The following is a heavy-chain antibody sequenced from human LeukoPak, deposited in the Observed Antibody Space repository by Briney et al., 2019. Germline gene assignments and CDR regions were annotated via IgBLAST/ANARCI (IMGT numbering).Heavy chain of an antibody. V-gene: IGHV3-23*01. J-gene: IGHJ5*02. CDR1: GFTSSSYA. CDR2: ISGGGYTT. Sequence: GGYLRLSCAASGFTSSSYAMSWVRQAPEKGLEWVSAISGGGYTTYYADSVKGRFTISRDNSKNTLYLQMNSLTVDDTAVYYCAKDQRPWGQGILVTVSS. CDR3: AKDQRP.